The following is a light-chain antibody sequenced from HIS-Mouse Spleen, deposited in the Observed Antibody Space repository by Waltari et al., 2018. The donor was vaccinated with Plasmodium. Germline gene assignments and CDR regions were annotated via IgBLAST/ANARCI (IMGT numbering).Light chain of an antibody. CDR3: QQYNNWPRGT. J-gene: IGKJ1*01. CDR2: GAS. CDR1: QSVSSN. Sequence: EIVMTQSPATLSASPGERATLSCRASQSVSSNLAWYQQKPGQAPRLRIYGASTRATGIPARFSGSGSGTEFTLTISSMQSEDFAVYYCQQYNNWPRGTFGQGTKVEIK. V-gene: IGKV3-15*01.